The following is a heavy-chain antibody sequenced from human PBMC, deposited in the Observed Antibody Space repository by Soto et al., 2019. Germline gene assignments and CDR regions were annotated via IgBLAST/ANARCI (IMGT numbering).Heavy chain of an antibody. CDR2: VIVLFGTA. Sequence: SVKVSCKASGGSFRSYAITWVRQAPGQGLEWMGGVIVLFGTANYAEKFQGRVTITGDEPTSTAYMELSGLTSEDTAVYYCARAVPVGCSCGSCSSNGFDPWGQGTLVTVSS. CDR3: ARAVPVGCSCGSCSSNGFDP. CDR1: GGSFRSYA. J-gene: IGHJ5*02. V-gene: IGHV1-69*13. D-gene: IGHD2-15*01.